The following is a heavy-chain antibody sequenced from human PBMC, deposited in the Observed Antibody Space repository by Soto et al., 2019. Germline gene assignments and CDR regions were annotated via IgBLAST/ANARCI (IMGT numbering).Heavy chain of an antibody. CDR2: IIPIFGTT. Sequence: SVKVSCKASGGTFSSYASSWVRQAPGQGLEWMGVIIPIFGTTNYAQKFQGRVTITADESASTVYMELSSLKSEDTAVYYCANPDTAVEGYGGQGTMVTVAS. CDR3: ANPDTAVEGY. J-gene: IGHJ4*02. CDR1: GGTFSSYA. V-gene: IGHV1-69*13. D-gene: IGHD5-18*01.